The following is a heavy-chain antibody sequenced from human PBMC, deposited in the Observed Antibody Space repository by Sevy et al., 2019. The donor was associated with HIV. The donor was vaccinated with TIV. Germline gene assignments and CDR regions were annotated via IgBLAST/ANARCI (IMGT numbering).Heavy chain of an antibody. CDR3: AKNPGVGSYYYMDV. V-gene: IGHV3-23*01. J-gene: IGHJ6*03. D-gene: IGHD1-26*01. Sequence: GGSLRLSCAASGFTFSSYAMSWVRQAPGNGLEWVSSISGSGGSTYYADSLKGQFTISRDNSKNTLYLQVNSLRVEDTAVYYCAKNPGVGSYYYMDVSGKRTPVTVSS. CDR2: ISGSGGST. CDR1: GFTFSSYA.